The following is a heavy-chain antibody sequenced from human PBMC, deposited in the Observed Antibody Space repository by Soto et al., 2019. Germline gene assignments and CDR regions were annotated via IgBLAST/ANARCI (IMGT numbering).Heavy chain of an antibody. D-gene: IGHD2-8*02. V-gene: IGHV1-2*02. CDR3: ARGDYGTGGYPFPYFDY. J-gene: IGHJ4*02. CDR2: INPDSGAT. CDR1: GYSFTGYY. Sequence: HEHLVQSGAEVKRPGASLKVSCKASGYSFTGYYIHWVRQAPGQGLEWMGWINPDSGATNYAQNFQGRVTLTSGTFINTPSMDLTSLTSDDTAVYYCARGDYGTGGYPFPYFDYWGQGTLVIVSS.